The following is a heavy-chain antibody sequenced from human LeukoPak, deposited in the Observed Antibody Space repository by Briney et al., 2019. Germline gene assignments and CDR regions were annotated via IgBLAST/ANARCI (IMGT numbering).Heavy chain of an antibody. CDR3: ARDALTCTTTACSDYLDF. CDR1: GGSISSGGYY. Sequence: PSETLSLTCTVSGGSISSGGYYWSWIRQPPGKGLEWIGYIYYSGSTNYNPSLKSRVTISVDTSKNQFSLKLSSVTAADTAVYYCARDALTCTTTACSDYLDFWGQGTPVTVSS. V-gene: IGHV4-61*08. D-gene: IGHD1-14*01. CDR2: IYYSGST. J-gene: IGHJ4*02.